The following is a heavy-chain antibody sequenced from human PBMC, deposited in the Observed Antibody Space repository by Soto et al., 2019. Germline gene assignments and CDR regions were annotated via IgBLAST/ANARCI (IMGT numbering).Heavy chain of an antibody. Sequence: ASVKVSCKASGYTFTSYGISWVRQAPGQGLEWMGWISAYNGNTNYAQKLQGRVTMTTDTSTSTVYMELSSLRSEDTAVYYCAREGGIAARPEYYFDYWGQGTLVTVSS. CDR1: GYTFTSYG. D-gene: IGHD6-6*01. V-gene: IGHV1-18*01. CDR3: AREGGIAARPEYYFDY. CDR2: ISAYNGNT. J-gene: IGHJ4*02.